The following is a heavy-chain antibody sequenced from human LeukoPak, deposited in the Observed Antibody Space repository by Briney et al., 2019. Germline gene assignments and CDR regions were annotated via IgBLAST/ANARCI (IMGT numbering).Heavy chain of an antibody. CDR2: ISNSGSTI. CDR3: ALSTPRPNIVATSFPDAFDI. Sequence: GGSLRLSCAASGFTFSSYEMNWVRQAPGKGLEWVSYISNSGSTIYYADSVKGRFTISRDNAKNSLYLQMNSLRAEDTAVYYCALSTPRPNIVATSFPDAFDIWGQGTMVTVSS. J-gene: IGHJ3*02. CDR1: GFTFSSYE. D-gene: IGHD5-12*01. V-gene: IGHV3-48*03.